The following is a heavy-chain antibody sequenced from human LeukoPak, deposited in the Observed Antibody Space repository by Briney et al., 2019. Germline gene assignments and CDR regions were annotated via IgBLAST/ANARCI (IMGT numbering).Heavy chain of an antibody. V-gene: IGHV3-23*01. CDR2: ISGLGGSA. Sequence: GGSLRLSCAASGFTFSSYAMGWVRQAPGKGLEWVSVISGLGGSAYYADSVKGRFAISRDNAKNSLYLQMNGLRAEDTAVYHCARDSDSDGYYSPLDYWGQGSLVTVSS. CDR3: ARDSDSDGYYSPLDY. J-gene: IGHJ4*02. D-gene: IGHD3-22*01. CDR1: GFTFSSYA.